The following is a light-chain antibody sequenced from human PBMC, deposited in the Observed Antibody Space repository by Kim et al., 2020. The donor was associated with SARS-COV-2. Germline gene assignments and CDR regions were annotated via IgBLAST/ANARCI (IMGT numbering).Light chain of an antibody. V-gene: IGLV3-19*01. CDR2: GKN. CDR1: SLRSYY. Sequence: SSELTQDPAVSVALGQTVRITCQGDSLRSYYASWYQQKPGQAPVLVIYGKNNRPSGIPDRFSGSSSGNTAYLTITGAQAEDEADYYCNSRDSSGNHLRVFGGGTQMTVL. J-gene: IGLJ3*02. CDR3: NSRDSSGNHLRV.